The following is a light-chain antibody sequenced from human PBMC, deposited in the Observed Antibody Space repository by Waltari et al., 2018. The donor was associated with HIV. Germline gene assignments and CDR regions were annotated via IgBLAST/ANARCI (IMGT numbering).Light chain of an antibody. J-gene: IGLJ3*02. CDR1: SSDVGGYYC. CDR2: DVS. CDR3: CSYAGSYTWV. Sequence: QSALTQPRSVSGSPGQSVTISCTGTSSDVGGYYCVSWYHQPPGKAPKLMIYDVSKRPSGVPDRFSGSKSGNTASLTISGLQAEDEADYYCCSYAGSYTWVFGGGTKLTVL. V-gene: IGLV2-11*01.